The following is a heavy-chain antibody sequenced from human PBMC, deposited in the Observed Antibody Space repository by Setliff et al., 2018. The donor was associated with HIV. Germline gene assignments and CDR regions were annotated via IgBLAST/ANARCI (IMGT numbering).Heavy chain of an antibody. J-gene: IGHJ5*02. D-gene: IGHD3-22*01. CDR1: GGSISSASYY. CDR3: ARDRSYYDSGGYYYAGWFDP. V-gene: IGHV4-61*02. Sequence: SETLSLTCTVSGGSISSASYYWSWIRQPAGKGLEWIGRIYTSGITNYNPSLKSRVTISVDTSKNQFSLKLNSVTAADTAVYYCARDRSYYDSGGYYYAGWFDPWGQGTLVTVSS. CDR2: IYTSGIT.